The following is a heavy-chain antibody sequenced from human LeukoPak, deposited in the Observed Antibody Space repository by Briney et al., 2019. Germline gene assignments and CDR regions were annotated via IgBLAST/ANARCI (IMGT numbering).Heavy chain of an antibody. Sequence: ASVKVSCKASGYTFTSYDINWVRQATGQGLEWMGWMNPNSGNTGYAQKFQGRVTMTRNTSISTAYMELSSLRSEDTAVYYCARGAVELRWFGGGGDWFDPWGQGTLVTVSS. CDR1: GYTFTSYD. CDR2: MNPNSGNT. V-gene: IGHV1-8*01. D-gene: IGHD3-10*01. CDR3: ARGAVELRWFGGGGDWFDP. J-gene: IGHJ5*02.